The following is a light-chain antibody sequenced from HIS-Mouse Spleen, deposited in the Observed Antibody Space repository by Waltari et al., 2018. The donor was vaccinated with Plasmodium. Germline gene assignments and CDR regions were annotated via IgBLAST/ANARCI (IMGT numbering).Light chain of an antibody. Sequence: DIQLTQSPSFLSASVGDRVTITCLASHGISSYLAWYQQKPWKAPKLLIYAASTLQSGVPSRFSGSGSGTEFTLTISSLQPEDFATYYCQQLNSYPYTFGQGTKLEIK. CDR1: HGISSY. J-gene: IGKJ2*01. V-gene: IGKV1-9*01. CDR2: AAS. CDR3: QQLNSYPYT.